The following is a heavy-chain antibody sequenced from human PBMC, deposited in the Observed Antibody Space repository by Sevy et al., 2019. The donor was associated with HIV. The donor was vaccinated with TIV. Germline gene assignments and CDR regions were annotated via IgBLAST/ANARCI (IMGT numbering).Heavy chain of an antibody. CDR1: GFTFSSTW. J-gene: IGHJ4*02. V-gene: IGHV3-74*01. CDR3: ATEQAKTGPNPIEY. CDR2: IATDPSDI. Sequence: GGSLRLSCAASGFTFSSTWMHWIRQVSGKGLEWVSRIATDPSDIIYAVSVRGRFTISRDNAKNTLYLQINDLRAEDTGVYYCATEQAKTGPNPIEYWGQGTLVTVSS. D-gene: IGHD1-1*01.